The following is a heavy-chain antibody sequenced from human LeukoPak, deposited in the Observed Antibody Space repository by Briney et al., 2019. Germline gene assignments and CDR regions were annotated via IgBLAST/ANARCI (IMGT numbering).Heavy chain of an antibody. CDR1: GSSFTSYW. V-gene: IGHV5-51*01. J-gene: IGHJ4*02. Sequence: GESLQISCQGSGSSFTSYWIGWVRQMPGKGLEWMGIIYPGDSDTRYSPSFQGQVTISVDKSISTAYLQWSSLKASDTAMYYCARQKLTGVDYWGQGTLVTVSS. D-gene: IGHD7-27*01. CDR3: ARQKLTGVDY. CDR2: IYPGDSDT.